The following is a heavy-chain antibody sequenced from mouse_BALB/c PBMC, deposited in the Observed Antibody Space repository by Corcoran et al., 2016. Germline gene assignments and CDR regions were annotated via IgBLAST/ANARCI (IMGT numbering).Heavy chain of an antibody. CDR2: INTYTGEP. CDR3: ARRGDYAWFAY. Sequence: QIQLVQSGPELKKPGETVKISCKASGYTFTNYGMNWVKQAPGKGLKWMGWINTYTGEPTYADDFKGRFAFSLETSASTAYLQINNLKNEDTATYFCARRGDYAWFAYWGQGTLVTVSA. D-gene: IGHD2-4*01. CDR1: GYTFTNYG. J-gene: IGHJ3*01. V-gene: IGHV9-3-1*01.